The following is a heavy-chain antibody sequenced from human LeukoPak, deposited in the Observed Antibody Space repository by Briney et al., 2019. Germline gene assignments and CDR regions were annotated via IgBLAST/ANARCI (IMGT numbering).Heavy chain of an antibody. J-gene: IGHJ4*02. V-gene: IGHV3-15*01. D-gene: IGHD3-3*01. Sequence: GGSLRLSCAASGFTFSNSWMSWVRQAPGRGLEWVGRVKSKRDGGTTDYAAPVKGRFTISRDDSRNALYLQMDSLKIEGTAVYYCSTDEWNWGQGTLVTVSS. CDR1: GFTFSNSW. CDR2: VKSKRDGGTT. CDR3: STDEWN.